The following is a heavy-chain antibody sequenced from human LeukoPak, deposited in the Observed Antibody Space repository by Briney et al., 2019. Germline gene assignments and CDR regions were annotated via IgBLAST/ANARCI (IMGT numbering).Heavy chain of an antibody. D-gene: IGHD5-18*01. V-gene: IGHV3-7*01. CDR2: IKQDGSET. Sequence: PGGSLRLSCAASGFTFSNYWMTWVRQAPGKGLEWVANIKQDGSETYYVDSVKGRFTISRDNAKNSLYLQMNSLRAEDTAVYYCARHLSGVTGYTYGRGIDYWGQGTLVTVSS. J-gene: IGHJ4*02. CDR3: ARHLSGVTGYTYGRGIDY. CDR1: GFTFSNYW.